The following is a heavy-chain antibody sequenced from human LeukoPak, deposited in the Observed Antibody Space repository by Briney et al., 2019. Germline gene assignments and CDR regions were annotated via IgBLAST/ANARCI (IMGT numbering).Heavy chain of an antibody. CDR2: INPNSGGT. CDR3: AREWSASSNWFDP. D-gene: IGHD2-8*01. J-gene: IGHJ5*02. CDR1: GYTFTGYY. Sequence: ASVKVSCKASGYTFTGYYMHWVRQAPGQGLEWMGWINPNSGGTNYAQKFQGRVTMTRDTSISTAYMELSRLRSDDTAVYYCAREWSASSNWFDPWGQGTLATVSS. V-gene: IGHV1-2*02.